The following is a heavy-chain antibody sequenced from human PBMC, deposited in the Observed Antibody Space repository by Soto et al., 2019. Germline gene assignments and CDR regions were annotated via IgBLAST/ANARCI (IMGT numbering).Heavy chain of an antibody. CDR2: INSDGSRT. CDR3: AVAVAGPTAIGY. V-gene: IGHV3-74*01. D-gene: IGHD6-19*01. J-gene: IGHJ4*02. Sequence: EVQLVESGGGLVQPGGSLRLSCAASGFTFSSYWMHWVRQAPGKGLVWVSRINSDGSRTSYADSVKGRFTISRDNAKNTLYLQMNSLRAEHTAVYYCAVAVAGPTAIGYWGQGTLVTVSS. CDR1: GFTFSSYW.